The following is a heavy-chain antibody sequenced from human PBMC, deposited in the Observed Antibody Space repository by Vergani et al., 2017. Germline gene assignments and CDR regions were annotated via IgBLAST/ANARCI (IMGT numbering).Heavy chain of an antibody. J-gene: IGHJ6*03. CDR1: GGTFSSYA. D-gene: IGHD3-3*01. CDR2: IIPIFGTA. CDR3: ARGPLYYDFWSGYQTYYPYMDV. Sequence: QVQLVQSGAEVKKPGSSVKVSCKASGGTFSSYAIAWVRQAPGQGLEWMGGIIPIFGTANYAQKFQGRVTITADESTSTAYMELSSLRSEDTAVYYCARGPLYYDFWSGYQTYYPYMDVWGKGTTVTVSS. V-gene: IGHV1-69*01.